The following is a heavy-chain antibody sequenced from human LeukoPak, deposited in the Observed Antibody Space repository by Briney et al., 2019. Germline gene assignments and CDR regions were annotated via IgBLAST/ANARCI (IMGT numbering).Heavy chain of an antibody. Sequence: ASVKVSCKASGYTFTSYYMHWVRQAPGQGLEWMGIINPSGGSTSYAQKFQGRVTMTEDTSTDTAYMELSSLRSEDTAVYYCATDLSLGYCSGGSCYPGLGWGQGTLVTVSS. CDR3: ATDLSLGYCSGGSCYPGLG. CDR1: GYTFTSYY. V-gene: IGHV1-46*01. J-gene: IGHJ4*02. D-gene: IGHD2-15*01. CDR2: INPSGGST.